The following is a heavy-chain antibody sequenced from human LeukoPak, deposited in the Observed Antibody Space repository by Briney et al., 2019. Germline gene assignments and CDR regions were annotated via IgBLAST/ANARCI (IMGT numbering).Heavy chain of an antibody. V-gene: IGHV3-23*01. J-gene: IGHJ3*02. CDR1: GFAFSSYA. Sequence: PGGSLRLSCAAPGFAFSSYAMSWVRQAPGKGLEWVSTISGRGDTTYYAGSVKGRFTISRDNSKNTLYLQMSSLRAEDTALYYCAKAIVGATFHAFDMWGQGTVVTVSS. CDR2: ISGRGDTT. D-gene: IGHD1-26*01. CDR3: AKAIVGATFHAFDM.